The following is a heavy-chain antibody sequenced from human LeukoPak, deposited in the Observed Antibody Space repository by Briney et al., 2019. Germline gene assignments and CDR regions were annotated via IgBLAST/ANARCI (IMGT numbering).Heavy chain of an antibody. J-gene: IGHJ4*02. Sequence: GGSLRLSCAASEFSVGSNYMTWVRQAPGKGLEWVSLIYSGGSTYYADSVKGRFTISRDNSKNTLYLQMNSLRAEDTAVYYCARNRGAYIAAAGPDYWGQGTLVTVSS. V-gene: IGHV3-66*01. CDR3: ARNRGAYIAAAGPDY. CDR1: EFSVGSNY. CDR2: IYSGGST. D-gene: IGHD6-13*01.